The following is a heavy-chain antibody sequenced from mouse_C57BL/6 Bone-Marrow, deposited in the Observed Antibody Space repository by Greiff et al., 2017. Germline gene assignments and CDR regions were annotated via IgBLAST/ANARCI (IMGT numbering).Heavy chain of an antibody. D-gene: IGHD1-1*01. CDR1: GFNIKDDY. V-gene: IGHV14-4*01. Sequence: EVQLQHSGAELVRPGASVKLSCTASGFNIKDDYMHWVKQRPEQGLEWIGWIDPENGATEYASKFQGKATITADTSSNTAYLQLSSLTSEDTAVYYCTYGSSFPFAYWGQGTLVTVSA. CDR2: IDPENGAT. CDR3: TYGSSFPFAY. J-gene: IGHJ3*01.